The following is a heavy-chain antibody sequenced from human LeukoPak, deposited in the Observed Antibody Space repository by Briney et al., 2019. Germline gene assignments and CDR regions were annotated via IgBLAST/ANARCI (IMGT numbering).Heavy chain of an antibody. V-gene: IGHV4-31*03. J-gene: IGHJ4*02. Sequence: PSETLSLTCTVSGGSISSGVYYWSWIRQHPGKGLEWIGYIYYSGSTYYNPSLKSRVTISVDTSKNQFSLKLSSVTAADTAVYYCARSLHLDYYDSSGYFDYWGQGTLVTVSS. CDR2: IYYSGST. CDR1: GGSISSGVYY. D-gene: IGHD3-22*01. CDR3: ARSLHLDYYDSSGYFDY.